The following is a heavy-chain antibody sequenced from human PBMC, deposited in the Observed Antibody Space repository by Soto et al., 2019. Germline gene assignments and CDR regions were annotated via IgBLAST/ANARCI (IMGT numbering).Heavy chain of an antibody. J-gene: IGHJ5*02. Sequence: GGSLRLSCAASGFTFSSYAMHWVRQAPGKGLEWVAVISYDGSNKYYADSVKGRFTISRDNSKNTLYLQMNSLRAEDTAVYYCARDRAPYSSSGFDPWGQGTLVTVSS. CDR2: ISYDGSNK. CDR3: ARDRAPYSSSGFDP. D-gene: IGHD6-6*01. CDR1: GFTFSSYA. V-gene: IGHV3-30-3*01.